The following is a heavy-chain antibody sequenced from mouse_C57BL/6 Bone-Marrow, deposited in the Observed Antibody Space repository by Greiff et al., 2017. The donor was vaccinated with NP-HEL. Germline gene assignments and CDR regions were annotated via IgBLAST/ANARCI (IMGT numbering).Heavy chain of an antibody. Sequence: EVKLVESGPGLAKPSQTLSLTCSVTGYSITSDYWNWIRKFPGNKLEYMGYISYSGSTYYNLSLKSRISITRDTSKNQYYLQLNSVTTEDTATYYCARSPHYYGSSYWYFDVWGTGTTVTVSS. CDR3: ARSPHYYGSSYWYFDV. CDR1: GYSITSDY. D-gene: IGHD1-1*01. J-gene: IGHJ1*03. V-gene: IGHV3-8*01. CDR2: ISYSGST.